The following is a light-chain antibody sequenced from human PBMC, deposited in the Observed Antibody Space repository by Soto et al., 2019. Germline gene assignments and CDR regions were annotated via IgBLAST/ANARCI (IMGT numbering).Light chain of an antibody. J-gene: IGLJ2*01. CDR2: GDS. V-gene: IGLV1-40*01. CDR1: SSNIGAGYG. Sequence: QSVLTQPPSVPGAPGQRVTISCTGSSSNIGAGYGVHWYIQLPGTAPKLLVYGDSNRPSGVPDRFSGSKSDTSASLAITGLQAEDEADYYCQSYDSSLSGVIFGGGTKVTVL. CDR3: QSYDSSLSGVI.